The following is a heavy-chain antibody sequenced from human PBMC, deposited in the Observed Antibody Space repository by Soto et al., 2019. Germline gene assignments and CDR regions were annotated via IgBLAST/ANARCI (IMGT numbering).Heavy chain of an antibody. CDR1: GYTFTSYA. V-gene: IGHV1-3*01. J-gene: IGHJ4*02. Sequence: QVQLVQSGAEVKKPGASVKVSCKASGYTFTSYAMHWVRQAPGQRLEWMGWINAGNGNTKYSQKFQGRVTITRDTSASTAYMELSSLRSADTAVYYCARGPGGPDGPGDYWGQGTRVTVSS. CDR2: INAGNGNT. D-gene: IGHD2-15*01. CDR3: ARGPGGPDGPGDY.